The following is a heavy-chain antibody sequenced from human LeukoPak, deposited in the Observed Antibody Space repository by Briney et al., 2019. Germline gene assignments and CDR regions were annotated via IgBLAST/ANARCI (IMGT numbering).Heavy chain of an antibody. V-gene: IGHV1-69*06. J-gene: IGHJ3*02. Sequence: SVKVSCKASGGTFSSYAISWVRQAPGQGLEWMGGIIPIFGTANYAQKFQGRVTITADKSTSTAYMELSSLRSEDTAVYYCAREDSGRGTFDIWGQGTMVTVSS. D-gene: IGHD3-10*01. CDR2: IIPIFGTA. CDR1: GGTFSSYA. CDR3: AREDSGRGTFDI.